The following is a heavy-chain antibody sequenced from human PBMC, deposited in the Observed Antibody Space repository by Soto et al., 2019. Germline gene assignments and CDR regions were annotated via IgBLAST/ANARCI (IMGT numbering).Heavy chain of an antibody. V-gene: IGHV3-23*01. CDR3: AIVLNDSSSWSEFDY. CDR1: GFTFSSYA. D-gene: IGHD6-13*01. J-gene: IGHJ4*02. Sequence: EVQLLGSGGGLVQPGGSLRLSCAASGFTFSSYAMSWVRQAPGKGLEWVSAISGSGISTYYADSVKGRFTIARDNSKNALCLQMSSLRAEDTAVFYCAIVLNDSSSWSEFDYWGQGAVVTVSS. CDR2: ISGSGIST.